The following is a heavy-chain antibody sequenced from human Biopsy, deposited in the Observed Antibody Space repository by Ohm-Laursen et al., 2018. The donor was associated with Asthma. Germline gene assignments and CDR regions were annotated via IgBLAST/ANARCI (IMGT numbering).Heavy chain of an antibody. J-gene: IGHJ5*01. Sequence: TLSLTCAVSGGSLNSGAFYWGWVRQPPGKGPEWIGHIHYSGNPHYNPSLKSRVIISVETSKNQFSLKLTSVTAADSALYYCARDLAGSCTSASCYGFDSWGQGAQVTVSS. CDR3: ARDLAGSCTSASCYGFDS. CDR1: GGSLNSGAFY. D-gene: IGHD2-2*01. V-gene: IGHV4-31*11. CDR2: IHYSGNP.